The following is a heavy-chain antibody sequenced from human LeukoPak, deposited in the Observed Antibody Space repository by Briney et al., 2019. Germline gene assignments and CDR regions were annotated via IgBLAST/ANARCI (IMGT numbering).Heavy chain of an antibody. CDR2: FDPEDGET. V-gene: IGHV1-24*01. Sequence: ASVKVSCKVSGYTLTELSMHWVRQAPGKGLEWMGGFDPEDGETIYAQKLQGRVTMTTDTSTSTAYMELRSLRSDDTAVYYCARDFLDYGDYESLDYWGQGTLVTVSS. CDR3: ARDFLDYGDYESLDY. J-gene: IGHJ4*02. D-gene: IGHD4-17*01. CDR1: GYTLTELS.